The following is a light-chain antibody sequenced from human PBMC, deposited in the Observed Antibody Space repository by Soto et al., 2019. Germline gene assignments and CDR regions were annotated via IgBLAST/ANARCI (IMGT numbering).Light chain of an antibody. CDR3: QQYGDSPRGT. J-gene: IGKJ4*01. Sequence: EGVLTQSPASLSLSPGERATLSCGATQIVSSNYLAWYQQKPGLAPRLLIYDASTRATGVPDRFRGRGSGTDFTLTINRLEPEDSAVYYCQQYGDSPRGTFGGGNKVEIK. CDR1: QIVSSNY. V-gene: IGKV3D-20*01. CDR2: DAS.